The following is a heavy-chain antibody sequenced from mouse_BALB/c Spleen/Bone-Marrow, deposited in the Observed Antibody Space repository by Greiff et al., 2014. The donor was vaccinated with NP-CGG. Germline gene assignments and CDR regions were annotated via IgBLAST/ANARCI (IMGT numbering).Heavy chain of an antibody. J-gene: IGHJ4*01. CDR2: IDTSDSYT. CDR1: GYTFTDYW. V-gene: IGHV1-69*01. CDR3: AREGYGSSYAMDY. Sequence: VKLQESGAELVMPGASVKMSCKASGYTFTDYWMHWVKQRPGQGLEWIGAIDTSDSYTSYNQKFKGKATLTVDESSSTAYMQLSSLTSEDSTVYYCAREGYGSSYAMDYWGQGTSVTVSS. D-gene: IGHD1-3*01.